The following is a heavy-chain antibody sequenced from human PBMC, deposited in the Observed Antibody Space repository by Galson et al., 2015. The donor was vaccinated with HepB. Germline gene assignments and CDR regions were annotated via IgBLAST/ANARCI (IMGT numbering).Heavy chain of an antibody. V-gene: IGHV4-30-2*01. Sequence: TLSLTCAVSGASISSGDYSWSWIRQPPGKGLEWIGYIYHSGTYYNPSLKSRVTISVDRSKNQFSLKLNSVTAAATAVYYCARAGILWVGEFRWGQGALVIVAS. CDR2: IYHSGT. J-gene: IGHJ4*02. CDR1: GASISSGDYS. D-gene: IGHD3-10*01. CDR3: ARAGILWVGEFR.